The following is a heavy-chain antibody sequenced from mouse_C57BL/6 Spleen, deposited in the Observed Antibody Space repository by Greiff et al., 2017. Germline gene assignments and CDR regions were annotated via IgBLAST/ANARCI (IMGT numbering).Heavy chain of an antibody. J-gene: IGHJ4*01. CDR2: IWTGGGT. V-gene: IGHV2-9-1*01. D-gene: IGHD1-1*02. CDR3: ARRGSLYAMDY. Sequence: AISWVRQPPGKGLEWLGVIWTGGGTNYNSALKSRLSISKDNSKSQVFLKMNSLQTDDTARYYCARRGSLYAMDYWGQGTSVTVSS. CDR1: A.